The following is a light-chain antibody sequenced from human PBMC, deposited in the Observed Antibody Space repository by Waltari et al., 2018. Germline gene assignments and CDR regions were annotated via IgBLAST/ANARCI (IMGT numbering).Light chain of an antibody. Sequence: QSALTQPASVSGSPGQSTPISCTGTSSYVGGYDYVSWYQDHPGKAPKVIIYDVNNRPSGVSNRFSGSKSGNTASLTISGLQAEDEADYFCSSHRSYNGVMFGGGTKLTVL. CDR3: SSHRSYNGVM. J-gene: IGLJ3*02. CDR1: SSYVGGYDY. CDR2: DVN. V-gene: IGLV2-14*03.